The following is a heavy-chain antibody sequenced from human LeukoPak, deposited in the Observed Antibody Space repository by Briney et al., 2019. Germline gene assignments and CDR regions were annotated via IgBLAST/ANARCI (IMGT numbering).Heavy chain of an antibody. V-gene: IGHV4-34*01. Sequence: SETLSLTCAVYGGSFSGYYWSWIRQPPGKGLEWIGEINHSGTTNYNPSLESRVTISVDTSKNQFSLKLSSMTAADTAVYYCARGGGYPTSNDYWGQGTLVTVSS. D-gene: IGHD1-26*01. CDR3: ARGGGYPTSNDY. J-gene: IGHJ4*02. CDR1: GGSFSGYY. CDR2: INHSGTT.